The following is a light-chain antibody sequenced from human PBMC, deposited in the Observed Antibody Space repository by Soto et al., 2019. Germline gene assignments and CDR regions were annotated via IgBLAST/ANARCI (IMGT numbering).Light chain of an antibody. CDR3: QQSYITPLT. Sequence: DIQMTQSPSSLSASVGDRVTITCRASQSISTYLNWYQQKPGKAPKLLIYEASGLQSEVPSRFSGSGSGTDFTLTISSLQPEDFATYYCQQSYITPLTFGQGTRLQTK. V-gene: IGKV1-39*01. CDR2: EAS. J-gene: IGKJ5*01. CDR1: QSISTY.